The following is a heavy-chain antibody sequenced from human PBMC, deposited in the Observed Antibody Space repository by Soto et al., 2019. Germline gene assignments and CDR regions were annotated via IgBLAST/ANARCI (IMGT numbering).Heavy chain of an antibody. CDR3: TGQIASGH. CDR2: ISFDGKTQ. J-gene: IGHJ4*02. D-gene: IGHD2-8*02. CDR1: GFTFSNSG. V-gene: IGHV3-30*03. Sequence: QVQLVEFGGIVVQPGRSLRLSCVASGFTFSNSGMHWVRQAPGKGLEWVAVISFDGKTQFYADSVKGRFSISRDNSKNTLYLDMNSLSADDAAVYYCTGQIASGHWGQGTLVTVSS.